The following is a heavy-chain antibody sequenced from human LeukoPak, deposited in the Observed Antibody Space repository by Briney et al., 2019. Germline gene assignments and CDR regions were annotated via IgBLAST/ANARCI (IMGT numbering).Heavy chain of an antibody. CDR1: GGSITSSSYY. CDR2: IYYIGST. D-gene: IGHD3-10*01. Sequence: SQTLSLTCTVSGGSITSSSYYWGWIRQPPGKGLGWIGSIYYIGSTYYNPSLKSRFTISVDTSNNEFSLKLSSVTVEGTAVYYCARSDITTVRGVIIEVSPGYFDYWGQGTLVTVSS. V-gene: IGHV4-39*07. CDR3: ARSDITTVRGVIIEVSPGYFDY. J-gene: IGHJ4*02.